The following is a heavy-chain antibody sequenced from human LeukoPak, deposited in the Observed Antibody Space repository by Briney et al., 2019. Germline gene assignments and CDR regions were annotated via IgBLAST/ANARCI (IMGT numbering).Heavy chain of an antibody. CDR1: GYTFTSYG. Sequence: SVKVSCKASGYTFTSYGISWVRQAPGQGLEWMGGIIPIFGTANYAQKFQGRVTITTDESTSTAYMELSSLRSEDTAVYYCARDNVTGGWYDAFDIWGQRTMVTVSS. CDR2: IIPIFGTA. D-gene: IGHD6-19*01. V-gene: IGHV1-69*05. J-gene: IGHJ3*02. CDR3: ARDNVTGGWYDAFDI.